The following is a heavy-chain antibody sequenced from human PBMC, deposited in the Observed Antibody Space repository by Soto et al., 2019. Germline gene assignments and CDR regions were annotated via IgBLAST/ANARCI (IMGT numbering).Heavy chain of an antibody. Sequence: QVQLVESGGGLVKPGGSLRLSCAASGFTFSDYYMSWIRQAPGKGLEWVSYISSSSSYTNNADSVKGRFTISRDNAKNSLYLQMNSLRAEDTAVYYCARDYYGSGSNKDWGQGALVTVSS. CDR1: GFTFSDYY. D-gene: IGHD3-10*01. CDR2: ISSSSSYT. V-gene: IGHV3-11*05. J-gene: IGHJ4*02. CDR3: ARDYYGSGSNKD.